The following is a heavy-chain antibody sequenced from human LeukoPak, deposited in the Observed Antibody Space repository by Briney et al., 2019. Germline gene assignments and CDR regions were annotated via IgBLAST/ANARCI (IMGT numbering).Heavy chain of an antibody. CDR2: IYYSGST. CDR1: GGSISSGGYF. Sequence: PSQTLSLTCTVSGGSISSGGYFWRWIRQHPEKVLEWIGYIYYSGSTYYNPSLKSRVTISVDTSKNQFSLKLSSVTAADTAVYYCARGNGYFDWLLSEGYFDYWGQGTLVTVSS. J-gene: IGHJ4*02. V-gene: IGHV4-31*03. D-gene: IGHD3-9*01. CDR3: ARGNGYFDWLLSEGYFDY.